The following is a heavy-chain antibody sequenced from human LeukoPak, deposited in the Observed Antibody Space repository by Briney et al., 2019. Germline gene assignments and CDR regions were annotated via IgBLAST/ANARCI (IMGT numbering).Heavy chain of an antibody. Sequence: ASVKVSCKASGYTFTSYDINWVRHATGQGLGWMGWMNPNSGNTGYAQKFQGRVTMTRNTSISTAYMELSSLRSEDTAVYYCARGGLVSGDHYDFWSGYLRDYYYYDMDVWGQGTTVTVSS. CDR1: GYTFTSYD. D-gene: IGHD3-3*01. J-gene: IGHJ6*02. V-gene: IGHV1-8*01. CDR3: ARGGLVSGDHYDFWSGYLRDYYYYDMDV. CDR2: MNPNSGNT.